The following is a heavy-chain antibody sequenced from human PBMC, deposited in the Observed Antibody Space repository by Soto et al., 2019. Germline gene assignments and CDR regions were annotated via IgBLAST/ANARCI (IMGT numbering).Heavy chain of an antibody. CDR2: ISTGGAYM. CDR3: SRDIASPGGDYFDS. D-gene: IGHD2-21*01. J-gene: IGHJ4*02. Sequence: EVQLVESGGGLVKAGGSLRLFCTASGFTFRNYNMNWVRQAPGKGLEWVSPISTGGAYMFYADPVKGRFTISRDNTKNYILIQVDRPRAEDTDVYYCSRDIASPGGDYFDSWGQGPLVTVSS. V-gene: IGHV3-21*06. CDR1: GFTFRNYN.